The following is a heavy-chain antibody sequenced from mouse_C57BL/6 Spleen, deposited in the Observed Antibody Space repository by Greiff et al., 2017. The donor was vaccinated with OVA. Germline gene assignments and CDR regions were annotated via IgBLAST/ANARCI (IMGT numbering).Heavy chain of an antibody. CDR2: IYPGDGDT. Sequence: QVQLQQSGPELVKPGASVKISCKASGYAFSNSWMNWVKQRPGKGLEWIGRIYPGDGDTNYNGKFKGKATLTADKSSSTAYMQLSSLTSEDSAVYFCARDGGYDPYYAMDYWGQGTSVTVSS. V-gene: IGHV1-82*01. CDR1: GYAFSNSW. D-gene: IGHD2-2*01. CDR3: ARDGGYDPYYAMDY. J-gene: IGHJ4*01.